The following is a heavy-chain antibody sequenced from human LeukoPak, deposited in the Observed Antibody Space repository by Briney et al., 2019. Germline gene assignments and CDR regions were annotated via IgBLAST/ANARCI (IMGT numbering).Heavy chain of an antibody. V-gene: IGHV3-23*01. CDR1: GFSFSTTW. CDR2: ISGSGGST. J-gene: IGHJ4*02. D-gene: IGHD3-10*01. Sequence: GGSLRLSCAASGFSFSTTWMHWVRQAPGKGLEWVSAISGSGGSTYYADSVKGRFTISRDNSKNTLYLQMNSLRAEDTAVYYCAKLYYYGSGSFDYWGQGTLVTVSS. CDR3: AKLYYYGSGSFDY.